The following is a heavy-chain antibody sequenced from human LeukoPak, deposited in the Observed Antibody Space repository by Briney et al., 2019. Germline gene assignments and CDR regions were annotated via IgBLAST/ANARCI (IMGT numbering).Heavy chain of an antibody. V-gene: IGHV3-11*04. CDR1: GFTFSDYY. CDR3: AREQQLADAFDI. Sequence: GGSLRLSCAASGFTFSDYYMSWIRQAPGKGLEWVSYISSRGDTIYYADSVQGRFTISRDNAKNTLYLQMNSLRAEDTAVYYCAREQQLADAFDIWGQGTMVTVSS. D-gene: IGHD6-13*01. J-gene: IGHJ3*02. CDR2: ISSRGDTI.